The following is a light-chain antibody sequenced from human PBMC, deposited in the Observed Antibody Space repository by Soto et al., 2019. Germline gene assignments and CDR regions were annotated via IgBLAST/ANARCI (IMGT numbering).Light chain of an antibody. CDR2: WAS. CDR1: QSVLYSSNNKNY. J-gene: IGKJ2*01. V-gene: IGKV4-1*01. Sequence: IVMTQSPDSLAVSLGARATINCKSSQSVLYSSNNKNYLAWYQQKPGQPPKLLIYWASTRESGVPDRFSGSGSGPDFTLTTSSLQAEDVAVYYCQQYYRTPNTFGQGTKLEIK. CDR3: QQYYRTPNT.